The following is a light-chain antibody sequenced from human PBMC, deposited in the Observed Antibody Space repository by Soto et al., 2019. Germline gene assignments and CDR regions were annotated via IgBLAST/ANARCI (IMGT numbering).Light chain of an antibody. CDR3: QQYYATPFT. V-gene: IGKV4-1*01. Sequence: DIVMTQSPDSLAVSLGERATINCKSSQSVLYSSNNANYLAWYQQKPGQPPKLLLYWASTRASGVPDRFSGSGSGTDFALIISSLQAEDVAVYYCQQYYATPFTFGPGTKVDI. J-gene: IGKJ3*01. CDR1: QSVLYSSNNANY. CDR2: WAS.